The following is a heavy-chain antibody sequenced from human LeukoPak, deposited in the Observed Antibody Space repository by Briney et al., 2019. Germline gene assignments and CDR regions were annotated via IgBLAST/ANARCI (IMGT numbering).Heavy chain of an antibody. CDR3: ARSVEGYCRGGSCYYYSYYMDV. D-gene: IGHD2-15*01. V-gene: IGHV4-59*01. CDR1: GGSISSYY. J-gene: IGHJ6*03. CDR2: IYYSGST. Sequence: SETLSLTCAASGGSISSYYWSWIRQPPGKGLEWIGYIYYSGSTNYNPSLKSRVTISVDTSKNQFSLKLSSVTAADTAVYYCARSVEGYCRGGSCYYYSYYMDVWGKGTTVTVSS.